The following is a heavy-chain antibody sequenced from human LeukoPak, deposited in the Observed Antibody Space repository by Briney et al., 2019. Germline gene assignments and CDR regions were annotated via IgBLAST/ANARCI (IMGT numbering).Heavy chain of an antibody. J-gene: IGHJ4*02. CDR2: INHNGNVN. V-gene: IGHV3-7*03. D-gene: IGHD3-3*01. CDR1: GFTFSSYW. Sequence: PGGSLRLSCAASGFTFSSYWMNWARQAPGKGLEWVASINHNGNVNYYVDSVKGRFTISRDNAKNSLYLQMSNLRAEDTAVYYCATDRSGSGYPYYFDYWGQGTLVTVSS. CDR3: ATDRSGSGYPYYFDY.